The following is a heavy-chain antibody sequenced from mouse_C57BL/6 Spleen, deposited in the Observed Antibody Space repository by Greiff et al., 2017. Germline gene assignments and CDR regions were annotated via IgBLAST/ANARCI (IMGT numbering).Heavy chain of an antibody. V-gene: IGHV1-61*01. CDR2: IYPSDSET. CDR3: ASLGYYAMDD. J-gene: IGHJ4*01. D-gene: IGHD4-1*01. Sequence: QVQLQQPGAELVRPGSSVKLSCKASGYTFTSYWMDWVKQRPGQGLEWIGNIYPSDSETHYNQKFKDKATLTVDKSSSTAYMQLSSLTSEDSAVYYCASLGYYAMDDWGQGTSVTVSS. CDR1: GYTFTSYW.